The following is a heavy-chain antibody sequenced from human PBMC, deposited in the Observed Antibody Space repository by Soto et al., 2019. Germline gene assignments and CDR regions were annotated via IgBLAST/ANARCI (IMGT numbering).Heavy chain of an antibody. J-gene: IGHJ2*01. CDR3: QAEDGIRDTVPVSAFLLNRSSDL. CDR2: ISGGGGAT. V-gene: IGHV3-23*01. Sequence: KGLEWVSGISGGGGATYYEDSVKGRFTISRDNSKNTLYLQMNSLRAEDTAIFFFQAEDGIRDTVPVSAFLLNRSSDL. D-gene: IGHD2-15*01.